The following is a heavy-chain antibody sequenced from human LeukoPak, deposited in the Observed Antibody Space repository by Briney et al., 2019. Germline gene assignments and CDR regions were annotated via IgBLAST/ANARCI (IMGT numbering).Heavy chain of an antibody. V-gene: IGHV1-46*01. D-gene: IGHD2-8*02. CDR2: IGPAGTNT. Sequence: GASVKVSCKTSGYTFSNYYMHWVRQAPGQGLEWMGLIGPAGTNTNYAQKFRGRVTVTRDTSTTTVYMELSSLGYEDTAVYYCAREESGGFFDYWGQGTLVTVSS. CDR3: AREESGGFFDY. CDR1: GYTFSNYY. J-gene: IGHJ4*02.